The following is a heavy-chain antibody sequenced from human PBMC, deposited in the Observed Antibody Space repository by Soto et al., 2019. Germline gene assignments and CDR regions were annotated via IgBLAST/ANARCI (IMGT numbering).Heavy chain of an antibody. Sequence: SVKVSCKASGGTFSSYAISWVRQAPGQGLEWMGGIIPIFGTANYAQKFQGRVTITADESTSTAYMELSSLRSEDTAVYYCASSLTFGGGYYYCGMDVWGQGTPVTVSS. J-gene: IGHJ6*02. D-gene: IGHD3-16*01. CDR1: GGTFSSYA. CDR2: IIPIFGTA. CDR3: ASSLTFGGGYYYCGMDV. V-gene: IGHV1-69*13.